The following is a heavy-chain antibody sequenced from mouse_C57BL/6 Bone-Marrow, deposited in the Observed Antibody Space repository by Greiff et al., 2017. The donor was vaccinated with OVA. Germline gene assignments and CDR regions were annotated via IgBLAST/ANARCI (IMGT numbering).Heavy chain of an antibody. J-gene: IGHJ2*01. CDR1: GFTFSDYG. V-gene: IGHV5-17*01. D-gene: IGHD1-1*01. CDR2: ISSGSSTL. CDR3: ARGTTVVAPFDY. Sequence: EVKLVESGGGLVKPGGSLKLSCAASGFTFSDYGMHWVRPAPEKGLEWVAYISSGSSTLSYADTVKGRFPISRGNAKNTVCRQMSRLRSEDTAMYDCARGTTVVAPFDYWGQGSTLTVAA.